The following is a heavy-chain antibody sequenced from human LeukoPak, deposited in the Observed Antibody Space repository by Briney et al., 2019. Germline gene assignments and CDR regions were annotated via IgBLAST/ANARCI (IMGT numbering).Heavy chain of an antibody. V-gene: IGHV1-69*13. D-gene: IGHD6-13*01. J-gene: IGHJ6*02. CDR1: GGTFSSYA. CDR3: ARVGRAAAGPVVGYYYGMDV. CDR2: IIPIFGTA. Sequence: GASVKVSCKASGGTFSSYAISWVRQAPGQGLEWMGGIIPIFGTANYAQKFQGRVTITADESTSTAYMELSSLRSEDTAVYYCARVGRAAAGPVVGYYYGMDVWGQGTTVTVSS.